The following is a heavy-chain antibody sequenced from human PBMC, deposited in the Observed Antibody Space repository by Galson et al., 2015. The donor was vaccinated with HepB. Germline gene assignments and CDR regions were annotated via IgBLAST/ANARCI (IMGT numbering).Heavy chain of an antibody. CDR2: IYSGGDT. CDR1: GFIVTSNY. V-gene: IGHV3-53*01. Sequence: SLRLSCAASGFIVTSNYMSWVRQAPGKGLGWVSVIYSGGDTYYADSVKGRFTISRDNSKNTVYLQMNSSRAEDTAMYYCARGYSKSWYSGLGYWGQGTLVTVSS. J-gene: IGHJ4*02. D-gene: IGHD5-12*01. CDR3: ARGYSKSWYSGLGY.